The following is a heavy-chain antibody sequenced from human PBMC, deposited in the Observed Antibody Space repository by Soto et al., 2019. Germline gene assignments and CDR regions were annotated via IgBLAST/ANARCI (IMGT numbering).Heavy chain of an antibody. CDR1: GGSISSGGYY. CDR3: ARGGYYYGSGRHGMDV. CDR2: IYYSGST. D-gene: IGHD3-10*01. V-gene: IGHV4-31*03. J-gene: IGHJ6*02. Sequence: QVQLQESGPGLVKPSQTLSLTCTVSGGSISSGGYYWSWIRQHPGKGLEWIGYIYYSGSTYYNPSLKSRVTISVDTSKNQFSLKLSSVTAADTAVYYCARGGYYYGSGRHGMDVWGQGTTVTVSS.